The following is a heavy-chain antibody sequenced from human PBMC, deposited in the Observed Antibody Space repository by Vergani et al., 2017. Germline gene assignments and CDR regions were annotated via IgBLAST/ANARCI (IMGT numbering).Heavy chain of an antibody. D-gene: IGHD2-2*01. J-gene: IGHJ4*02. V-gene: IGHV4-39*01. CDR2: IYYGST. CDR1: GGSISSSSYY. CDR3: ARAPYCSITSCYFDF. Sequence: QVQLQESGPGLVKPSQTLSLTCTVSGGSISSSSYYWGWIRQPPGKGLEWIGSIYYGSTYYNPSLKSRVTISVDTSKNQFSLKLSSVTAADTAVYYCARAPYCSITSCYFDFWGQGTLVTVSP.